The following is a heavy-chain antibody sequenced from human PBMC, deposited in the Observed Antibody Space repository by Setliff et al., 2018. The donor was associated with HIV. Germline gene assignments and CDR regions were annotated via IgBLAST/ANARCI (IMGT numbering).Heavy chain of an antibody. V-gene: IGHV4-39*01. CDR3: ARHRNLDRRGEAFDI. D-gene: IGHD3-10*01. Sequence: SETLSLTCTVSGGSISSGSYYWSWIRQPPGKGLEWIGSIYYSGSTYYNPSLKSRVTISVDTSKNQFSLKLSSVTAADTAVYYCARHRNLDRRGEAFDIWGRGTMVTVSS. CDR2: IYYSGST. J-gene: IGHJ3*02. CDR1: GGSISSGSYY.